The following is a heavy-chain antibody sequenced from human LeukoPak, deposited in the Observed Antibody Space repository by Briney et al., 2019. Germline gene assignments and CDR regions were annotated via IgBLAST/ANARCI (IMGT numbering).Heavy chain of an antibody. CDR2: INSADGGT. J-gene: IGHJ4*02. CDR1: GYTFSGYF. CDR3: AREGVTVVRGVKGIDY. V-gene: IGHV1-2*02. D-gene: IGHD3-10*01. Sequence: ASVKVSCKASGYTFSGYFMHWVRQAPGQGLEWMGWINSADGGTHYAQKFQDRVTMTRDKSISTVYMELTRLTSDDTAVYYCAREGVTVVRGVKGIDYWGQGILVTVS.